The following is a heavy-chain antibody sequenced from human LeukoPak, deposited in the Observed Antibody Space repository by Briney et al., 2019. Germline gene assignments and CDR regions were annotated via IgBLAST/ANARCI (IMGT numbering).Heavy chain of an antibody. CDR1: GYMFISYG. CDR3: ARVGSAAATADY. V-gene: IGHV1-46*01. CDR2: INPRGGST. Sequence: ASVKVSCKASGYMFISYGMNWVRQAPGQGPEWMGIINPRGGSTDYSQKFQGRITMTSGTSTSTVYMELSSLRSDDTAVYFCARVGSAAATADYWGQGTLVTVSS. D-gene: IGHD6-25*01. J-gene: IGHJ4*02.